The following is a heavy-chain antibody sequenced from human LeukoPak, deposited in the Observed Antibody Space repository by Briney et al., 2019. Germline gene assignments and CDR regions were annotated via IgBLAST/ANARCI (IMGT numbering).Heavy chain of an antibody. J-gene: IGHJ4*02. CDR2: IYPGDSDT. Sequence: GESLKISCKCSGYSFTRYWIGWVRQKPGKGLEWMGIIYPGDSDTTYSPSFQGQVTISADRSINTAYLQWSSLKASDTAMYYCATSLVYSSGYDYWGQGTLVTVSS. D-gene: IGHD6-19*01. V-gene: IGHV5-51*01. CDR1: GYSFTRYW. CDR3: ATSLVYSSGYDY.